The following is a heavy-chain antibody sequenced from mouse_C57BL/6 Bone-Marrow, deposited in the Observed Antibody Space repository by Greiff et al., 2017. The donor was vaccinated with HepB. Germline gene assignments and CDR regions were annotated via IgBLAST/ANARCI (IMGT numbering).Heavy chain of an antibody. Sequence: EVQLVESGGGLVQPGGSLSLSCAASGFTFTDYYMSWVRQPPGKALEWLGFIRNKANGYTTEYSASVKGRFTISRDNSQSILYLQKNALRSEDSATYYCARSTGFYYYAMDYWGQGTSVTVSS. CDR1: GFTFTDYY. V-gene: IGHV7-3*01. CDR3: ARSTGFYYYAMDY. CDR2: IRNKANGYTT. J-gene: IGHJ4*01.